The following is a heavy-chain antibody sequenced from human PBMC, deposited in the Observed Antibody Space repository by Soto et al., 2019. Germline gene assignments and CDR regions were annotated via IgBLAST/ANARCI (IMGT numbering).Heavy chain of an antibody. CDR3: ARETVTMVRGVIKTPYYYYYGMDV. V-gene: IGHV1-2*02. CDR2: INPNRGGT. D-gene: IGHD3-10*01. CDR1: GYTFTGYY. J-gene: IGHJ6*02. Sequence: GSSVKVSCKASGYTFTGYYMHWVRQAPGQGLEGMGWINPNRGGTNYAQKPQGRVTMTRDTSISTAYLGLSRLRSHDTAVYYCARETVTMVRGVIKTPYYYYYGMDVWAQGTSVTVSS.